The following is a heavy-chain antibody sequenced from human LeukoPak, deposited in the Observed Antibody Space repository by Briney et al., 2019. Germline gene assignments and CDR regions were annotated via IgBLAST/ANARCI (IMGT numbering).Heavy chain of an antibody. Sequence: ASVKVSCKASGGTFSSYAISWVRQAPGQGLEWMGWISAYNGNTNYAQKLQGRVTMTTDTSTSTAYMELRSLRSDDTAVYYCARDNPKDYRTNDYWGQGTLVTVSS. CDR1: GGTFSSYA. V-gene: IGHV1-18*01. CDR3: ARDNPKDYRTNDY. J-gene: IGHJ4*02. D-gene: IGHD1-7*01. CDR2: ISAYNGNT.